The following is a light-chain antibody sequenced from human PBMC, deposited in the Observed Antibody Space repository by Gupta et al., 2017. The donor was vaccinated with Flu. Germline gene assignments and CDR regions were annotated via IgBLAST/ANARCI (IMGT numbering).Light chain of an antibody. Sequence: PATLSVFPGERATLSCRASQSVSSYLAWYQHKPCQGPRLLIYDASNRSTGIPASFSGSGSGTDFTLTISSIEPEDNAVYFGFLRGNWARTFGPGTKVDMK. CDR1: QSVSSY. J-gene: IGKJ3*01. CDR3: FLRGNWART. CDR2: DAS. V-gene: IGKV3-11*01.